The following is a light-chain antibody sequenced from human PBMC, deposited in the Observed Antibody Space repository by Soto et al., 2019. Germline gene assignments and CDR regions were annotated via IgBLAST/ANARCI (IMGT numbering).Light chain of an antibody. V-gene: IGKV1-8*01. J-gene: IGKJ1*01. CDR2: GAS. Sequence: AIRMTQSPSSLSASTGDRVTITCRASQGISSYLAWFQQKPGRAPKLLIYGASTLQSGVPARFSGSRSGPDFTLTISSLQPGDFATYYCQQSYSSPPTFGQGTKVDI. CDR3: QQSYSSPPT. CDR1: QGISSY.